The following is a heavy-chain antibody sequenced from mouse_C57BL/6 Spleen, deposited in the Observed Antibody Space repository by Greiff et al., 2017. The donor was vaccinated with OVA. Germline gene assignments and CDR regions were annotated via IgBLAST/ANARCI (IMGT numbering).Heavy chain of an antibody. CDR3: AREDYGSSYEGYFDY. D-gene: IGHD1-1*01. CDR1: GYTFTDYY. J-gene: IGHJ2*01. V-gene: IGHV1-76*01. Sequence: VQLQESGAELVRPGASVKLSCKASGYTFTDYYINWVKQRPGQGLEWIARIYPGSGNTYYNEKFKGKATLTAEKSSSTAYMQRSSLTSEDSAVYFCAREDYGSSYEGYFDYWGQGTTLTVSS. CDR2: IYPGSGNT.